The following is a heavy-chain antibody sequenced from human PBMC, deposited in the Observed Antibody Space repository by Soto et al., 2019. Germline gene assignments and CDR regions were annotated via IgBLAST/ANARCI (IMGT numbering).Heavy chain of an antibody. Sequence: SETLSLTCTVSGGSITSSGYYWGCIRQPPGKGLEWIGSIYYTGSTYYNPSLESRVTISVDTSKNQFSLKLSSVTAADTAVYYCARDKTVVTPSGYYYYYGMDVWGQGTTVTVSS. CDR2: IYYTGST. CDR1: GGSITSSGYY. V-gene: IGHV4-39*02. D-gene: IGHD2-21*02. CDR3: ARDKTVVTPSGYYYYYGMDV. J-gene: IGHJ6*02.